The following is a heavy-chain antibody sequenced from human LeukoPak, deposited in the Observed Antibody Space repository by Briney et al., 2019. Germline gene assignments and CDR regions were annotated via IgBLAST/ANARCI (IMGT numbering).Heavy chain of an antibody. V-gene: IGHV3-7*01. CDR3: VRPGDSSGYYDY. J-gene: IGHJ4*02. CDR1: GFTFSPYW. D-gene: IGHD3-22*01. CDR2: IRPDGSGK. Sequence: PGGPPRLSCAASGFTFSPYWMSWVRQAPGKGLEWVASIRPDGSGKYYEDSVKGRFTISRDNAKNALYLQLNCLRAEDTAVYFCVRPGDSSGYYDYWGQGTLVTVSS.